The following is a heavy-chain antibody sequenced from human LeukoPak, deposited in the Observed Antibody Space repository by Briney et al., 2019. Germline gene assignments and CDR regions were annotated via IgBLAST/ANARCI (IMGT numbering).Heavy chain of an antibody. V-gene: IGHV4-34*01. CDR3: ARRGMTYYYGSSGYYGVATFDY. J-gene: IGHJ4*02. CDR1: GFTFSSYW. D-gene: IGHD3-22*01. CDR2: INHSGST. Sequence: PGGSLRLSCAASGFTFSSYWMSWIRQPPGKGLEWIGEINHSGSTNYNPSLKSRVTISVDTSKNQFSLKLSSVTAADTAVYYCARRGMTYYYGSSGYYGVATFDYWGQGTLVTVSS.